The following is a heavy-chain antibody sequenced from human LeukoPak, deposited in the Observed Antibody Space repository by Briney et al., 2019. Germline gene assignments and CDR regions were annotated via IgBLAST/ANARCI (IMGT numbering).Heavy chain of an antibody. Sequence: ASVKVSCKASVYTFTGYYMHWVRQAPGQGLEWMGWINPNSGGTNYAQKFQGRVTMTRDTSITTAYMELSRLRSDDTAVYYCAREEGSGCYDSWGQGTRLTVSS. D-gene: IGHD6-19*01. CDR3: AREEGSGCYDS. CDR1: VYTFTGYY. V-gene: IGHV1-2*02. CDR2: INPNSGGT. J-gene: IGHJ4*02.